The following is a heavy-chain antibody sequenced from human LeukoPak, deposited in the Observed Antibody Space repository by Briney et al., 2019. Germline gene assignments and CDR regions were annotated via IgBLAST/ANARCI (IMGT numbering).Heavy chain of an antibody. CDR2: INHSGST. CDR1: GGSFSGYY. D-gene: IGHD1-7*01. Sequence: PSETLSLTCAVYGGSFSGYYWSWIRQPPGKGLGWIGEINHSGSTNYNPSLKSRVTISVDTSKNQFSLKLSSVTAADTAVYYCARRRLGGNWNSKEGAWFDPWGQGTLVTVSS. CDR3: ARRRLGGNWNSKEGAWFDP. V-gene: IGHV4-34*01. J-gene: IGHJ5*02.